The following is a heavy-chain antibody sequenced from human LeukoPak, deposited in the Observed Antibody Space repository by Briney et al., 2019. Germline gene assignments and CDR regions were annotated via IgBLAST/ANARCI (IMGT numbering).Heavy chain of an antibody. V-gene: IGHV3-30*03. J-gene: IGHJ4*02. CDR3: ARGYCTSSSCYNDY. CDR2: MSFDVNNK. D-gene: IGHD2-2*02. Sequence: GGSLRLSCAASGFIFGKYWMSWVRQAPGKGLEWVATMSFDVNNKYYADSVRGRFTISRDNSKNTLYLQMNSLRAEDTAVYSCARGYCTSSSCYNDYWGQGTLVTVSS. CDR1: GFIFGKYW.